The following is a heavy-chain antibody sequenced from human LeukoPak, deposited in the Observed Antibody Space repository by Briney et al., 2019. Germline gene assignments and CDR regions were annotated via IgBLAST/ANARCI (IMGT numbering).Heavy chain of an antibody. D-gene: IGHD2-8*01. CDR2: LSGSGGST. CDR1: GFTFSNYW. V-gene: IGHV3-23*01. J-gene: IGHJ4*02. Sequence: PGGSLRLSCAASGFTFSNYWMGWVRQAPGKGLEWVSTLSGSGGSTYYADSVKGRFTISGDESKNTLSLQMNSLRPEDTAVYYCAKNAAGIVLMIYAPLDSWGQGTLVTVSS. CDR3: AKNAAGIVLMIYAPLDS.